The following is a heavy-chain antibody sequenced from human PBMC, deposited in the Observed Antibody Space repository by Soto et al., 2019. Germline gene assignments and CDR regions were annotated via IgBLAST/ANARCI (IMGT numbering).Heavy chain of an antibody. CDR2: IYSGGST. V-gene: IGHV3-66*01. CDR3: TRDLRGNCPFDH. J-gene: IGHJ5*02. D-gene: IGHD2-21*01. Sequence: DVQLVESGGGLVQPGGSLRLSCAASGFTVSSNYMSWVRQAPGKGLEWVSVIYSGGSTYYADSVKGRFTISRDNSKDTLFLQMNNLRAEDSALYYCTRDLRGNCPFDHWGRGTLVTVSS. CDR1: GFTVSSNY.